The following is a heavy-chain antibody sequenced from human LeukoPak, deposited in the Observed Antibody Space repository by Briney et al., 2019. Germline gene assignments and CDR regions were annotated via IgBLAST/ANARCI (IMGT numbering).Heavy chain of an antibody. J-gene: IGHJ4*02. D-gene: IGHD3-22*01. Sequence: SGPTLVKPTQTLTLTCTFSGFSLSTSGVGVGWIRQPPGKALEWLALIYWDDDKRYSPSLKSKLTITRDTSKNQVALTMTSMDPVDTATYYCGHLYHDSCGYYPQYYFDYWGQGTLVTVSS. CDR3: GHLYHDSCGYYPQYYFDY. V-gene: IGHV2-5*02. CDR2: IYWDDDK. CDR1: GFSLSTSGVG.